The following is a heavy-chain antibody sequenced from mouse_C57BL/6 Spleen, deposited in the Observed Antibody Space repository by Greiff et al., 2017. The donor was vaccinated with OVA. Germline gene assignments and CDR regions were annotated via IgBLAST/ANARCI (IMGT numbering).Heavy chain of an antibody. CDR3: ALSYYGSSYWYFDV. J-gene: IGHJ1*03. CDR1: GYTFTDYN. V-gene: IGHV1-18*01. Sequence: EVQLQQSGPELVKPGASVKIPCKASGYTFTDYNMDWVKQSHGKSLEWIGDINPNNGGTIYNQKFKGKATLTVDKSSSTADMELRRLTAEDTAVYYCALSYYGSSYWYFDVWGTGTTVTVSS. CDR2: INPNNGGT. D-gene: IGHD1-1*01.